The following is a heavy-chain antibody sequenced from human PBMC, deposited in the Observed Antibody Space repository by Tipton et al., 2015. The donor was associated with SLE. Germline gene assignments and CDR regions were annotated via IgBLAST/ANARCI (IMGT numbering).Heavy chain of an antibody. CDR1: GYSISGGSF. CDR3: ARDRAVPAVVDP. Sequence: GLVKPSETLSLTCTVSGYSISGGSFWGWIRQPPGKGLEWLGNIYHSGSTFYNPSLKSRLTLSIDTSKNQFSLKLSSVSAADTAVYYCARDRAVPAVVDPWGQGTLVTVSS. D-gene: IGHD2-2*01. V-gene: IGHV4-38-2*02. CDR2: IYHSGST. J-gene: IGHJ5*02.